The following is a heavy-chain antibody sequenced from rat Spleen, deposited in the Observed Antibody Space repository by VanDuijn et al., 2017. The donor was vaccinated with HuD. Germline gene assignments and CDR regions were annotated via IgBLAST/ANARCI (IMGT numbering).Heavy chain of an antibody. Sequence: EVQLVESGGGLVLPGRSLKLSCAASGFTFSNYYMAWVRQAPTKGLEWVATISYDGSSTFHRDSVKGRFTISRDNAKSTLYLQMDSLRSEDTATYYCARQNWPYYFDYWGQGVMVTVSS. J-gene: IGHJ2*01. CDR2: ISYDGSST. V-gene: IGHV5-29*01. CDR3: ARQNWPYYFDY. D-gene: IGHD3-6*01. CDR1: GFTFSNYY.